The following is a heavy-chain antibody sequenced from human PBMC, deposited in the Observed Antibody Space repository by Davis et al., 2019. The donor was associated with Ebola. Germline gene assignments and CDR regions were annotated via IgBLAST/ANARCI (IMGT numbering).Heavy chain of an antibody. CDR1: GFIFSSYS. Sequence: GGSLRLSCAASGFIFSSYSMNWVRQAPGKGLEWVSVIYNSGGTYYADSVKGRFTISRDISKNTLYLQMNSLRVEDTAVYYCARQGVTLDYWGLGTLVTVSS. CDR3: ARQGVTLDY. V-gene: IGHV3-66*04. J-gene: IGHJ4*02. CDR2: IYNSGGT.